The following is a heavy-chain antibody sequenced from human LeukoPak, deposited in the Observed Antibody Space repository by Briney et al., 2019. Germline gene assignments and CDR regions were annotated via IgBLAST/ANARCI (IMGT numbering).Heavy chain of an antibody. D-gene: IGHD6-19*01. CDR2: IYHSGST. CDR1: GGSISSGNYS. CDR3: AVGKGYTSGWYFDY. J-gene: IGHJ4*02. Sequence: SETLSLTCAVSGGSISSGNYSWSWIRQPPGKGLEWIGYIYHSGSTYYNPSLKSRVTISVDRSKNQFSLKLSSVTAADTAVYYCAVGKGYTSGWYFDYWGQGTLVTVSS. V-gene: IGHV4-30-2*02.